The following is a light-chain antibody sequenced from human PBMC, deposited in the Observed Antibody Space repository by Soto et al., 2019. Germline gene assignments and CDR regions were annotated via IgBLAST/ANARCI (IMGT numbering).Light chain of an antibody. CDR2: GAS. CDR1: QSVTSNY. V-gene: IGKV3-20*01. J-gene: IGKJ2*01. Sequence: EIVLTQSPGTLYLSPGERATLSCRASQSVTSNYLAWYHQKPGQAPRLLIYGASSRATGIPDRFSGSGSGTDLTLTISRLEPEDFAVYYCQQYGSSPRTFGQGTKLEIK. CDR3: QQYGSSPRT.